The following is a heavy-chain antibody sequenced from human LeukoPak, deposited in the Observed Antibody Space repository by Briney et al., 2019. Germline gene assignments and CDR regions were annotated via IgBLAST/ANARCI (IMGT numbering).Heavy chain of an antibody. D-gene: IGHD3-16*02. CDR1: GYPISSGYF. Sequence: SETLSLTCNVSGYPISSGYFWGWIRPAPGKGLEWIGHIYHSGVTDYNPSLESRVTISLDTSQNQFSLKLGSVTAADTAVYYCARRVYVWGNYRYTGWDYWGQGTLVTASS. CDR3: ARRVYVWGNYRYTGWDY. J-gene: IGHJ4*02. CDR2: IYHSGVT. V-gene: IGHV4-38-2*02.